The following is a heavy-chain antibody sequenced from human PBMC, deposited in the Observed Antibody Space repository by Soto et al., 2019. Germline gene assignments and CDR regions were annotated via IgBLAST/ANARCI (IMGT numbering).Heavy chain of an antibody. Sequence: QVQLQQWGAGLLKPSETLSLTCAVYGGSVNSGNYYWSWIRQPPGKGLEWIGEMSHSGGTHFNPSLKGRVTISVYTPKNQFSLRMSSVTAADTALYYCARVERGTATTVVDAFDIWGPGTLVTVSS. CDR3: ARVERGTATTVVDAFDI. CDR2: MSHSGGT. CDR1: GGSVNSGNYY. J-gene: IGHJ3*02. D-gene: IGHD1-1*01. V-gene: IGHV4-34*01.